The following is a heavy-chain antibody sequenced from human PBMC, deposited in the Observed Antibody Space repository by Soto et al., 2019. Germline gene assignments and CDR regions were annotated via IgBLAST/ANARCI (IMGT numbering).Heavy chain of an antibody. V-gene: IGHV1-69*13. CDR1: GGTFSSYA. Sequence: SVKVSCKASGGTFSSYAISWVRQAPGQGLEWMGGIIPIFGTANYAQKFQSRVTITADESTSTAYMELSSLRSEDTAVYYCASRIVVTVIRYYFDYWGQGTLVTVSS. J-gene: IGHJ4*02. CDR2: IIPIFGTA. D-gene: IGHD2-21*02. CDR3: ASRIVVTVIRYYFDY.